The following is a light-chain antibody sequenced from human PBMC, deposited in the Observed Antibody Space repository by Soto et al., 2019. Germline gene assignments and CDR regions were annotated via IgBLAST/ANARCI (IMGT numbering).Light chain of an antibody. V-gene: IGKV1-5*03. CDR1: QSISSW. J-gene: IGKJ1*01. Sequence: GDRVTITCRASQSISSWLAGYQQKPGTAPKLLIYKASTLQSGVPSRFSGSGSGTEFTLTISSLQPDDSATYYCQQYNDNWTFGQGTKVEIK. CDR2: KAS. CDR3: QQYNDNWT.